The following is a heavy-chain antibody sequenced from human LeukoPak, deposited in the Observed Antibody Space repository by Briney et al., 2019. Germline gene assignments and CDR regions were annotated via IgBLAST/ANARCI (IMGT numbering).Heavy chain of an antibody. CDR3: ARDYCSRTSCQGLDS. Sequence: SETLSLTCTVPGGSISSYYWSWIRQPPGKGLEWIGHIYYSGSTNYNPSLKSRVTISLDTSKNQFSLKLSSVTAADTAVYYCARDYCSRTSCQGLDSWGQGTLVTVSS. V-gene: IGHV4-59*01. CDR1: GGSISSYY. D-gene: IGHD2-2*01. CDR2: IYYSGST. J-gene: IGHJ4*02.